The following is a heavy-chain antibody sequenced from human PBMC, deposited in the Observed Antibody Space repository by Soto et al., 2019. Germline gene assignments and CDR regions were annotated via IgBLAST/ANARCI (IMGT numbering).Heavy chain of an antibody. V-gene: IGHV1-69*10. Sequence: ASVKVSCKASGGTFSSYAISWVRQAPGQGLEWMGGIIPILGTANYAQKFQGRVTITADKSTSTAYMELSSLRSEDTAVYYCARDQRSITMIVRYYYYGMDVWGQGTTVTVSS. CDR1: GGTFSSYA. CDR2: IIPILGTA. J-gene: IGHJ6*02. D-gene: IGHD3-22*01. CDR3: ARDQRSITMIVRYYYYGMDV.